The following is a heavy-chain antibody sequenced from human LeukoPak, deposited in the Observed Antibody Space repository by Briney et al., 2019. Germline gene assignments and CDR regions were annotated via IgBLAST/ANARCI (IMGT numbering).Heavy chain of an antibody. J-gene: IGHJ4*02. V-gene: IGHV4-39*01. CDR3: ARHLESGTYYAPFDY. D-gene: IGHD3-10*01. CDR2: VYYSGSP. CDR1: GDSISSSRYY. Sequence: PSETLSLTCTVSGDSISSSRYYWGWIRQPPGKGLEWIGSVYYSGSPYYNPSLKGQVTISVDTSKNQFALKLSSVTAADTAVYYCARHLESGTYYAPFDYWGQGTLHTVSS.